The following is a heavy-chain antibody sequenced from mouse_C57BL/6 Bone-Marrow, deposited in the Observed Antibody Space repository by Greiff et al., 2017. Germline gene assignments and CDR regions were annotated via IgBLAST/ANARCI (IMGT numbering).Heavy chain of an antibody. D-gene: IGHD1-1*01. V-gene: IGHV5-6*01. CDR2: ISSGGSYT. Sequence: EVKLVESGGDLVKPGGSLKLSCAASGFTFSSYGMSWVRQTPDKRLEWVATISSGGSYTYYPDSVTGRFTISRDNAKNTLYLQISSLKSEYTAMYYCARHSITTVGDWFAYWGQGTLGTVSA. CDR1: GFTFSSYG. CDR3: ARHSITTVGDWFAY. J-gene: IGHJ3*01.